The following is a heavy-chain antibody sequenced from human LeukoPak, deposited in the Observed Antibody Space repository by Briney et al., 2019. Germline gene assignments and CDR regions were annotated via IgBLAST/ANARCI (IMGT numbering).Heavy chain of an antibody. D-gene: IGHD3-22*01. J-gene: IGHJ4*02. V-gene: IGHV1-2*02. CDR3: ARDPDVVVALGYFDY. CDR1: GYTFTDYY. Sequence: ASVKVSCKASGYTFTDYYMHWVRQAPGQGLEWMGWINPKSGGTKYAQKFQGRVTMTRDTSTTTAYMELRSLRSEDTAVYYCARDPDVVVALGYFDYWGQGTLVTVSS. CDR2: INPKSGGT.